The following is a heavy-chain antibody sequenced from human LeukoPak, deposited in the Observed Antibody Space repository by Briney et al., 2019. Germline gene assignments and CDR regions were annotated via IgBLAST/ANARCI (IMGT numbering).Heavy chain of an antibody. V-gene: IGHV1-69*06. Sequence: ASVKVSCKASGGTSSNYPFNWVRPAPGQGFEWMGSIIPSFGAPAYAQKFEDRITLTADKSTGTVYMELSSLRSDDTAFYYCARGSKYYYASGSYSADYWGQGSLVSVSS. D-gene: IGHD3-10*01. CDR2: IIPSFGAP. CDR3: ARGSKYYYASGSYSADY. CDR1: GGTSSNYP. J-gene: IGHJ4*02.